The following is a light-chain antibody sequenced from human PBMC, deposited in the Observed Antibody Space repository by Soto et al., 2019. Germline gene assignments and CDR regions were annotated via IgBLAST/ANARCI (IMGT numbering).Light chain of an antibody. CDR2: DAS. Sequence: IVLTQAPATLSLSPGERATLSCRASQSVSSYLAWYQQKPGQAPRLLIYDASNRATGIPARFSGSGSGTDFTLTISSLEPEDFAVYYCQQRRNWPPTFGQGTKV. J-gene: IGKJ1*01. CDR3: QQRRNWPPT. CDR1: QSVSSY. V-gene: IGKV3-11*01.